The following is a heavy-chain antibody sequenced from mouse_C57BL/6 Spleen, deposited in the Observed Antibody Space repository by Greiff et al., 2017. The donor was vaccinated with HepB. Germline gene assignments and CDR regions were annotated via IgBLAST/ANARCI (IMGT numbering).Heavy chain of an antibody. D-gene: IGHD2-2*01. J-gene: IGHJ4*01. CDR2: TFYSGIT. V-gene: IGHV3-3*01. CDR3: ARGRGYDEVYYAMDY. Sequence: DVQLQESGPSLVRPSQTLSLTCTVTGFSINSDCYWIWIRQFPGNKLEYIGYTFYSGITYYNPSLESRTYITRDTSKNQFSLKLSSVTTEDTATYYCARGRGYDEVYYAMDYWGQGTSVTVSS. CDR1: GFSINSDCY.